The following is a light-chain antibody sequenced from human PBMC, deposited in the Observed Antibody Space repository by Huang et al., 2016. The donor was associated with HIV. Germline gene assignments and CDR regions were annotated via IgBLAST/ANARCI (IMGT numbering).Light chain of an antibody. CDR3: QQYGNSPLT. Sequence: ETVLTQSPGILSLSPGERATLSCRASPRVSTDYLAWYQQKPGQAPRRLLRGATVRATGIPDRFSGSGSGTDFTLTINRLEPEDFALYYCQQYGNSPLTFGGGTEVEIK. CDR2: GAT. J-gene: IGKJ4*01. V-gene: IGKV3-20*01. CDR1: PRVSTDY.